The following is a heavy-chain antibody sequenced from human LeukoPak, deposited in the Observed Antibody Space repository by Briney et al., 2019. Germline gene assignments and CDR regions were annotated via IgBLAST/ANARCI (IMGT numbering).Heavy chain of an antibody. V-gene: IGHV5-51*01. Sequence: GESLKISCKTSGYSFTSYWIGWVRPMPGKGLEWMGIIYPDDFDTRYSPSFQGQVTISADRSINTAYLQWNSLKASDTAMYYCARGGTTTRTFDYWGQGTLVTVSS. J-gene: IGHJ4*02. CDR1: GYSFTSYW. CDR3: ARGGTTTRTFDY. CDR2: IYPDDFDT. D-gene: IGHD1-7*01.